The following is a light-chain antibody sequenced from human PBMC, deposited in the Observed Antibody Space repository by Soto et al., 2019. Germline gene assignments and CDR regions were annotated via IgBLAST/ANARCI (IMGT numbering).Light chain of an antibody. Sequence: EIVMTQSPGTLSVSPGERATLSCRASQSVSSSLAWYQQKPGQAPRLLIYGVSTRATGFPARFSGSGSGTEFTLTISSLQSEDFAVYYCQQYYNWWTFGQGTKVDIK. CDR2: GVS. CDR1: QSVSSS. J-gene: IGKJ1*01. CDR3: QQYYNWWT. V-gene: IGKV3-15*01.